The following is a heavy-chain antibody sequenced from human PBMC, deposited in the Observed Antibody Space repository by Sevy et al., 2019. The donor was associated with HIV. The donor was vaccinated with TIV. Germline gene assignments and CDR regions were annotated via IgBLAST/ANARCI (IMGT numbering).Heavy chain of an antibody. D-gene: IGHD3-10*01. J-gene: IGHJ4*02. V-gene: IGHV3-9*01. Sequence: GGSLRLSCAASGFPFNDHAMHWVRQVPGKGLEWVSGVSWNSRNIGYADSVKGRFTISRDNSKNTLYLQMNSLRAEDTAVYYCAKDRVSGTYYTGDFDYWGQGTLVTVSS. CDR3: AKDRVSGTYYTGDFDY. CDR1: GFPFNDHA. CDR2: VSWNSRNI.